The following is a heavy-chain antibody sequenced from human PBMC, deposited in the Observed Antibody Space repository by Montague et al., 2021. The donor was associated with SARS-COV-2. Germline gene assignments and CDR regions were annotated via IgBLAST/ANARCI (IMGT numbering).Heavy chain of an antibody. V-gene: IGHV4-39*07. CDR3: ARSGDPGTTVTYLY. CDR1: GGSISTIVNF. CDR2: ISYTGST. J-gene: IGHJ4*02. D-gene: IGHD4-11*01. Sequence: SETLSLTCTFSGGSISTIVNFWGWIRQPPGKGLEWIGSISYTGSTYHNPSLKSRVTMSVDTSKNQFSLKLNSVTAADTAVYYCARSGDPGTTVTYLYWGQGILGTVSS.